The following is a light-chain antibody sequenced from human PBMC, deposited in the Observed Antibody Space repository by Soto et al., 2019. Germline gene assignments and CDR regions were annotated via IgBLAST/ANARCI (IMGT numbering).Light chain of an antibody. CDR1: SSDVGGYNY. CDR3: SSYPISSTVFGVGTSSTI. CDR2: EVS. J-gene: IGLJ2*01. V-gene: IGLV2-14*01. Sequence: QSALTQPASVSGSPGQSITISCTGTSSDVGGYNYVSWYQQHPGKAPKLMIYEVSNRPSGVSNRFSGSKSGHTASLTISGLQAEDEADYYCSSYPISSTVFGVGTSSTIFGGGTKLPVL.